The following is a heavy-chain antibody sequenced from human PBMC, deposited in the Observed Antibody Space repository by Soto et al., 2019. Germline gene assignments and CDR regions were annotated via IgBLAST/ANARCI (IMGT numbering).Heavy chain of an antibody. CDR3: HSSSDYYYGMDV. J-gene: IGHJ6*02. CDR1: GFTFSSYG. V-gene: IGHV3-33*01. D-gene: IGHD6-6*01. Sequence: GGSLRLSCGAAGFTFSSYGMHWVRQVPGKGLEWVAVIWYDGSNKYYEDSVKGRFTISRDNSKNTLYQQMNSLRAEDTAVYYCHSSSDYYYGMDVWGQGTTVTVSS. CDR2: IWYDGSNK.